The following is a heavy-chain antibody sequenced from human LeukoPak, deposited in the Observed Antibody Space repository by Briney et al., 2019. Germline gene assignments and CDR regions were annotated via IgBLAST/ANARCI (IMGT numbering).Heavy chain of an antibody. CDR1: GYTFTSYD. Sequence: ASVKVSCKASGYTFTSYDINWVRQATGQGLEWMGWMNPNIGNTGYAQKFQGRVTITRSTSISTAYMELSSLRSEDTAVYYCARAHYDFWSGYYSYDAFDIWGQGTMVTVSS. D-gene: IGHD3-3*01. V-gene: IGHV1-8*03. CDR2: MNPNIGNT. J-gene: IGHJ3*02. CDR3: ARAHYDFWSGYYSYDAFDI.